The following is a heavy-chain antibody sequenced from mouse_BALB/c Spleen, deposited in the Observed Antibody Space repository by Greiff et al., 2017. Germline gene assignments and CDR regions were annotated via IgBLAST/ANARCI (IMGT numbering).Heavy chain of an antibody. Sequence: EVKLMESGGGLVQPGGSRKLSCAASGFTFSSFGMHWVRQAPEKGLEWVAYISSGSSTIYYADTVKGRFTISRDNPKNTLFLQMTSLRSEDTAMYYCAREGDYFDYWGQGTTLTVSS. V-gene: IGHV5-17*02. CDR3: AREGDYFDY. CDR2: ISSGSSTI. J-gene: IGHJ2*01. CDR1: GFTFSSFG.